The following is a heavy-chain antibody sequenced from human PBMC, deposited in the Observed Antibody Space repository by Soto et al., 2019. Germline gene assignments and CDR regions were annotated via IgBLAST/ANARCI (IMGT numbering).Heavy chain of an antibody. CDR3: ASLAVLLWFGEPTSGWFDP. Sequence: QVQLQQWGAGLLKPSETLSLTCAVYGGSFSGYYWSWIRQPPGKGLEWIGEINHSGSTNYNPSPKSRVTISVDTSKNQFSLKLSSVTAADTAVYYCASLAVLLWFGEPTSGWFDPWGQGTLVTVSP. J-gene: IGHJ5*02. V-gene: IGHV4-34*01. D-gene: IGHD3-10*01. CDR2: INHSGST. CDR1: GGSFSGYY.